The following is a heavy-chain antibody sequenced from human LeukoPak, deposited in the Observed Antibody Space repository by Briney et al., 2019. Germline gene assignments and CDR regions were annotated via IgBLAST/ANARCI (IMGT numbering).Heavy chain of an antibody. D-gene: IGHD4-17*01. J-gene: IGHJ6*03. V-gene: IGHV1-46*01. CDR3: ARDPSKTTVTTAGASYYMDV. CDR1: GYTFTGYY. Sequence: ASVKVSCKASGYTFTGYYMHWVRQAPGQGLEWMGIINPSGGSTSYAQKFQGRVTMTRDMSTSTVYMELSSLRSEDTAVYYCARDPSKTTVTTAGASYYMDVWGKGTTVTVSS. CDR2: INPSGGST.